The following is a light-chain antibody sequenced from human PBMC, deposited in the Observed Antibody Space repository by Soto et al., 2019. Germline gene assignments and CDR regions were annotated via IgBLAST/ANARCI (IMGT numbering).Light chain of an antibody. CDR3: CSYAGSSTFVYV. J-gene: IGLJ1*01. CDR2: EVS. CDR1: RSDVGSYNL. V-gene: IGLV2-23*02. Sequence: ALNQPASVSGSHGQSITISCTGTRSDVGSYNLVSWYQQHPGKAPKLMIYEVSKRPSGVSNRFSGSKSGNTASLTISGLQAEDEADYYCCSYAGSSTFVYVFGTGTKVTVL.